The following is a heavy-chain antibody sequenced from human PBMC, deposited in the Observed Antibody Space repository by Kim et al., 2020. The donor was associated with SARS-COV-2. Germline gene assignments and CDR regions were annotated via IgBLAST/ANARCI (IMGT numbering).Heavy chain of an antibody. CDR1: GFTVSSNY. CDR3: ARSDYDFWSGYSYYGMDV. V-gene: IGHV3-66*01. J-gene: IGHJ6*02. Sequence: GGSLRLSCAASGFTVSSNYMSWVRQAPGKGLEWVSVIYSGGSTYYADSVKGRFTISRDNSKNTLYLQMNSLRAEDTAVYYCARSDYDFWSGYSYYGMDVWGQGTTVTVSS. CDR2: IYSGGST. D-gene: IGHD3-3*01.